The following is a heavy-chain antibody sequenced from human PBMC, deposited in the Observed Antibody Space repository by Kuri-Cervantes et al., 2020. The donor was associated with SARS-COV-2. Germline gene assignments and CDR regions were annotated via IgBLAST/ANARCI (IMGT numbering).Heavy chain of an antibody. V-gene: IGHV1-46*01. D-gene: IGHD6-13*01. Sequence: ASVKVSCKASGYIFTVYYVHWVRQAPGQGLEWMGMINPSGGSTTYGQKFQGRVTMTRDTSTSTAYMELSSLRSEDTAVYYCARGVLSSSSWTYYYYYYTDVWGKGTTVTVSS. J-gene: IGHJ6*03. CDR1: GYIFTVYY. CDR3: ARGVLSSSSWTYYYYYYTDV. CDR2: INPSGGST.